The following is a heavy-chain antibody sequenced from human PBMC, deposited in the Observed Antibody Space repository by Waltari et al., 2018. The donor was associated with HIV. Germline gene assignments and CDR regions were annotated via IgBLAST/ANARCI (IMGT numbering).Heavy chain of an antibody. Sequence: QLQLQESGPGLVKPSETLSLTCTVSGGSISSRSYYWGWIRQPPGKGLEWIGSIYYSGSTYYNPSLKSRVTISVDTSKNQFSLKLSSVTAADTAVYYCARVWVAVAGSNFDYWGQGTLVTVSS. CDR1: GGSISSRSYY. CDR2: IYYSGST. J-gene: IGHJ4*02. V-gene: IGHV4-39*07. D-gene: IGHD6-19*01. CDR3: ARVWVAVAGSNFDY.